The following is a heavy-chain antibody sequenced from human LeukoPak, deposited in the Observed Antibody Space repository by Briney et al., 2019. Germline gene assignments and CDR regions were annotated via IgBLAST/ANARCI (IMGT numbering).Heavy chain of an antibody. V-gene: IGHV3-23*01. Sequence: PGGSLRLSCAASRFTFSSYAMSWVRQAPGKGLEWVSVISGSGGKTYYADSVKGRFTISRDNSKNTLYLQMNSLRAEDTAVYYCAKAPRFGDHATEYYYYYMHVWGKGTTVTVSS. CDR1: RFTFSSYA. D-gene: IGHD3-16*01. CDR3: AKAPRFGDHATEYYYYYMHV. CDR2: ISGSGGKT. J-gene: IGHJ6*03.